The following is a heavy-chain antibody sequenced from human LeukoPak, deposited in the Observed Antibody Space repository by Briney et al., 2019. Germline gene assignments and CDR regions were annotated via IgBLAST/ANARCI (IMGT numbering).Heavy chain of an antibody. V-gene: IGHV4-61*05. Sequence: SETLSLTCTVSGGSISSSSYYWGWIRQPPGKGLEWIGYIYYSGSTNYNPSLKSRVTISVDTSKNQFSLKLSSVTAADTAVYYCARVWNYDRGDWFDPWGQGTLVTVSS. CDR3: ARVWNYDRGDWFDP. D-gene: IGHD1-7*01. CDR1: GGSISSSSYY. J-gene: IGHJ5*02. CDR2: IYYSGST.